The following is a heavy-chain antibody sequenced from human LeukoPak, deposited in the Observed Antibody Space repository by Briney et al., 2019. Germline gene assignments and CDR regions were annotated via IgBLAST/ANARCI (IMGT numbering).Heavy chain of an antibody. V-gene: IGHV5-51*01. Sequence: KHGESLKISCKGSGYSFTNYWIGWVRQMPGKGLEWMGIIYPGDSDTRYSPSFQGQVTISADKSITTAYLQWSSLKASDTAMYYCARDGGGYYDFWSGYYPYYFDYWGQGTLVTVSS. D-gene: IGHD3-3*01. CDR2: IYPGDSDT. CDR1: GYSFTNYW. J-gene: IGHJ4*02. CDR3: ARDGGGYYDFWSGYYPYYFDY.